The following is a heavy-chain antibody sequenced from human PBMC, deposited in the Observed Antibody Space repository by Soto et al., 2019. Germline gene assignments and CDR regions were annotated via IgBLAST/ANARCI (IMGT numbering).Heavy chain of an antibody. J-gene: IGHJ4*02. CDR3: AKASSTSWRYYFDY. Sequence: GGSLRLSCAAPGFTFSSYAMSWVRQAPGKGLEWVSGINTSGGNTYYADYVKGRYSISRDNAKNTLYLQMNSLRAEDTALFYCAKASSTSWRYYFDYWGQGTLFTVSS. V-gene: IGHV3-23*01. CDR2: INTSGGNT. D-gene: IGHD2-2*01. CDR1: GFTFSSYA.